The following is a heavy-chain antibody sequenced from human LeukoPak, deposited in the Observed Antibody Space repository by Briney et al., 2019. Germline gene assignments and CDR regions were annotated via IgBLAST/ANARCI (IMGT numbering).Heavy chain of an antibody. CDR3: ARGADCSGGSCYPGNWFDP. D-gene: IGHD2-15*01. CDR2: IYCTGST. CDR1: GGSISSGGYY. Sequence: PSETLSLTCTVSGGSISSGGYYWSWIRQHPGKGLEWIRYIYCTGSTYYNPSLKSRVTISVDTSKDQFSLKLSSVTAADTAVYYCARGADCSGGSCYPGNWFDPWGQGTLVAVSS. V-gene: IGHV4-31*03. J-gene: IGHJ5*02.